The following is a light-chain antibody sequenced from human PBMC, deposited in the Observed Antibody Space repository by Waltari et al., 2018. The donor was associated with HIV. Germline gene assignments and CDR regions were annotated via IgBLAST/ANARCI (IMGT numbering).Light chain of an antibody. Sequence: SYVLTQPPSVSVAPGKTARITCGGNKIGSKSVHWYQQKPGQAPVLVIYYDSDRPSGIRERFAGSNAGNTATLTSSRGEAGDESDYYCQVWDSSSDHPYVFGTGTKVTVL. CDR1: KIGSKS. CDR2: YDS. V-gene: IGLV3-21*04. J-gene: IGLJ1*01. CDR3: QVWDSSSDHPYV.